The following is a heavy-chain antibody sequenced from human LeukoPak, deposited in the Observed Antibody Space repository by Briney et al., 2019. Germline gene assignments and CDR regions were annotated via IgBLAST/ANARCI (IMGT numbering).Heavy chain of an antibody. CDR1: GYTCTGYY. CDR3: ARDRRAVAGIPYYYYYYGMDV. J-gene: IGHJ6*04. D-gene: IGHD6-19*01. V-gene: IGHV1-2*04. Sequence: ASVKVSCKASGYTCTGYYMHWVRQAPGQGLEWVGWINPNSGGTNYAQKFQGWVTMTRDTSISTAYMELSRLRSDDTAVYYCARDRRAVAGIPYYYYYYGMDVWGKGTTVTVSS. CDR2: INPNSGGT.